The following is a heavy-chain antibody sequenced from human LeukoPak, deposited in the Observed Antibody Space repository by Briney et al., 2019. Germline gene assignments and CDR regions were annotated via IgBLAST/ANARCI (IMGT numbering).Heavy chain of an antibody. CDR3: ARTGSTVTMLYPFDH. CDR1: GGSIRSYY. Sequence: SETLSLTCTVSGGSIRSYYWSWIRQPPGKGLEWIGYIYYSGSTNYNPSLKSRVSISVDTSKNQFTLKLSSVTAADTAVYYCARTGSTVTMLYPFDHWGQGTLVTVSS. J-gene: IGHJ4*02. D-gene: IGHD4-17*01. V-gene: IGHV4-59*01. CDR2: IYYSGST.